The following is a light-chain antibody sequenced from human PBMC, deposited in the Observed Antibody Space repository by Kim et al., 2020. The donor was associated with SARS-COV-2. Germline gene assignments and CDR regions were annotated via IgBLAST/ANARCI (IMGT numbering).Light chain of an antibody. CDR1: QRGIITY. V-gene: IGKV3-20*01. CDR2: GPA. J-gene: IGKJ1*01. Sequence: SPGEEATLSCRGSQRGIITYFAWYQQKPGQAPRLLIYGPASRATGIPDRFSGSGSGTDFTLTISRLEPEDFAVYYCQQYDNSPWTFGQGTKVDIK. CDR3: QQYDNSPWT.